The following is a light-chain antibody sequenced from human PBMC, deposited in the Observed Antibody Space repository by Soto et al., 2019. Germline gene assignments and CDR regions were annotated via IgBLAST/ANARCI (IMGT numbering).Light chain of an antibody. CDR3: ATWDISLFAVV. Sequence: QSVLMQPPSVSAAPGQKVTISCSGSSSNIGNNYVYWYQQVPGTAPKLLIYDNYKRPSGIPDRFSGSKSGTSATLGITGPQTGDEADYYCATWDISLFAVVFGGGTKLTVL. CDR1: SSNIGNNY. J-gene: IGLJ2*01. V-gene: IGLV1-51*01. CDR2: DNY.